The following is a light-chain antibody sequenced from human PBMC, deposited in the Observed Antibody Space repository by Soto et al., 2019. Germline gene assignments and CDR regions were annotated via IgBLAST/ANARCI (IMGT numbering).Light chain of an antibody. J-gene: IGKJ2*01. CDR3: QEYNSHSRYT. V-gene: IGKV1-5*03. CDR2: TAS. CDR1: QSISSW. Sequence: DIQMTQSRSTLSASVGDRVTITCRASQSISSWLAWYQQKPGKAPKLLIYTASSLESGVPSRFSGSGSGTEFTLTISSLQPDDFATYYCQEYNSHSRYTFGQGTKLEIK.